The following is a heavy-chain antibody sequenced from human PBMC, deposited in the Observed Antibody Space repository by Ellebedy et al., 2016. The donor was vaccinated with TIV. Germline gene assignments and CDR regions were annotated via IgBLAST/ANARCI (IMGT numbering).Heavy chain of an antibody. V-gene: IGHV1-69*13. Sequence: AASVKVSCKASGGTFNDYAVTWVRQAPGQGLEWVGGIIPLFGTANYAQKFQGRVTITADESTSTAYMELSRLTSEDTAVYYCARRPRAGGYSYGFVYWFDPWGQGTRITVSS. D-gene: IGHD5-18*01. CDR3: ARRPRAGGYSYGFVYWFDP. CDR1: GGTFNDYA. J-gene: IGHJ5*02. CDR2: IIPLFGTA.